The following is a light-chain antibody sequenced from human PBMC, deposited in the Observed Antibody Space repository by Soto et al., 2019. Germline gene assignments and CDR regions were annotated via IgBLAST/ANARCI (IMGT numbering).Light chain of an antibody. V-gene: IGKV1-5*03. J-gene: IGKJ1*01. Sequence: DIQMTQSPSTLSASLGDRVTITCRASQSISTYLAWYQQKPGKATKLLIYKASSLESGVPSRFSGSGSGTEFTLTISSLQPDDFATYYCQQYNSYRWTFGLGTKVDI. CDR1: QSISTY. CDR3: QQYNSYRWT. CDR2: KAS.